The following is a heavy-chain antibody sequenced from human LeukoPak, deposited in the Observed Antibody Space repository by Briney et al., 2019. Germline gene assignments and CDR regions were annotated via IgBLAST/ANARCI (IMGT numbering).Heavy chain of an antibody. CDR1: GYAFTTYD. CDR2: MLPDGGQA. J-gene: IGHJ6*03. Sequence: PLASVKVSCTASGYAFTTYDINWVRHAPGQGLEWMGWMLPDGGQAGYAQKFQGRVTMTRDTSKSTAFMELTSLTSEDTAVYYCARGVGEPVSVDHLYYMDVWGKGTTVTVSS. CDR3: ARGVGEPVSVDHLYYMDV. V-gene: IGHV1-8*01. D-gene: IGHD1-26*01.